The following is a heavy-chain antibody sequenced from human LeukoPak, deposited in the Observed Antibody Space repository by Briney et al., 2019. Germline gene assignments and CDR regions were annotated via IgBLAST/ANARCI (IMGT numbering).Heavy chain of an antibody. CDR1: GGSISSYY. Sequence: ASETLSLTRTVSGGSISSYYWSWIRQPPGKGLEWIGYIYYSGSTNYNPSLKSRVTISVDTSKNQFSLKLSSVTAADTAVYYCASIDNPHDGAFDIWGQGTMVTVSS. V-gene: IGHV4-59*01. J-gene: IGHJ3*02. D-gene: IGHD1-1*01. CDR3: ASIDNPHDGAFDI. CDR2: IYYSGST.